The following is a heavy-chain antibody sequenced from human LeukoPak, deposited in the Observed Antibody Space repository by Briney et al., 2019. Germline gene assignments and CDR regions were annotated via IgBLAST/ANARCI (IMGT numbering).Heavy chain of an antibody. CDR3: ARSGDFWSALNLGY. CDR2: ISAYNGNT. V-gene: IGHV1-18*01. Sequence: GASVKVSCKASGYTFTSYGISWVRQAPGQGLEWMGWISAYNGNTNYAQKLQGRVTMTTDTSTSTACMELRSLRSDDTAVYYCARSGDFWSALNLGYWGQGTLVTVSS. J-gene: IGHJ4*02. D-gene: IGHD3-3*01. CDR1: GYTFTSYG.